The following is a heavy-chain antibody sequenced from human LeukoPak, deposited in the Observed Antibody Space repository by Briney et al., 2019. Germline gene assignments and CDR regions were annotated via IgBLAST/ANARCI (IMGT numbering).Heavy chain of an antibody. CDR2: IYSGGST. Sequence: PGGSLRLSCAASGFTVSINYMSWVRQAPGKGLEWVSVIYSGGSTYYADSVKGRFTISRDNSKNTLYLQMNSLRAEDTAVYYCARDSAVHYYMDVWGKGTTITVSS. J-gene: IGHJ6*03. D-gene: IGHD3-10*01. CDR3: ARDSAVHYYMDV. V-gene: IGHV3-66*02. CDR1: GFTVSINY.